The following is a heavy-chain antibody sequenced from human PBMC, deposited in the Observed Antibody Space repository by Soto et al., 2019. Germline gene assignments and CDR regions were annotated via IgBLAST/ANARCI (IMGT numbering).Heavy chain of an antibody. CDR3: ERGDHNSGYYYAFDS. D-gene: IGHD3-22*01. Sequence: GGSLRLSCGASGFTFSNYDMNWVRQAPGKGLEWVSYISGSGRTIYYADSVKGRFTISRDSAKKSLFLQMNSLRAEDTALYYCERGDHNSGYYYAFDSWGQGTQVTVYS. J-gene: IGHJ4*02. CDR1: GFTFSNYD. V-gene: IGHV3-48*03. CDR2: ISGSGRTI.